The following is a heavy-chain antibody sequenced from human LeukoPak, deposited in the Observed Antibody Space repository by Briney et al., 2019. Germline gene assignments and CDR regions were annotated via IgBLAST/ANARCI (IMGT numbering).Heavy chain of an antibody. CDR3: ARGVLAARPTGLIDY. V-gene: IGHV4-39*07. CDR2: IYYSGST. J-gene: IGHJ4*02. D-gene: IGHD6-6*01. Sequence: SETLSLTCTVSGGSISSSSYYWGWIRQPPGKGLEWIGSIYYSGSTYYNPSLKSRVTISVDTSKNQFSPKLSSVTAADTAVYYCARGVLAARPTGLIDYWGQGTLVTVSS. CDR1: GGSISSSSYY.